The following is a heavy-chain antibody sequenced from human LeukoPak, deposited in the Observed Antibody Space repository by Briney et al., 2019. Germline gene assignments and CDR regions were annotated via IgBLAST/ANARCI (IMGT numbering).Heavy chain of an antibody. CDR2: MNPNSGNT. J-gene: IGHJ6*02. CDR3: ARGVGGVVVQYYYYGMGV. D-gene: IGHD3-16*01. CDR1: GYTFTGYD. V-gene: IGHV1-8*01. Sequence: ASVKVSCKASGYTFTGYDINWVRQATGQGLEWMGWMNPNSGNTGYAQKFQGRVTMTRNTSISTAYMELSSLRSEDTAVYYCARGVGGVVVQYYYYGMGVWGQGTTVTVSS.